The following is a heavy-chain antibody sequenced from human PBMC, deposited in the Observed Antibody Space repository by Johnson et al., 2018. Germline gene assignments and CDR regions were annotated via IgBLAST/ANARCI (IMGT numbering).Heavy chain of an antibody. Sequence: VQLVETGGGVVQPGRSLRLSCAASGFTFTNYGMHWVRQAPGKGLEWVALISYDGTNKYYADSVKGRFTISRDNSKNTLYLQMNDLRAEETAVYYCARGDVVVVVVAREYFQHWGQGTLVTVAA. CDR2: ISYDGTNK. D-gene: IGHD2-15*01. J-gene: IGHJ1*01. V-gene: IGHV3-30*03. CDR1: GFTFTNYG. CDR3: ARGDVVVVVVAREYFQH.